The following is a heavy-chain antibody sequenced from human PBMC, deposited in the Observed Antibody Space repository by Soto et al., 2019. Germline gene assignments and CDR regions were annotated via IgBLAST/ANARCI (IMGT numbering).Heavy chain of an antibody. D-gene: IGHD1-1*01. Sequence: ASVKVSCKASGYTFTSYDINWVGQATGQGLEWMGWMNPNSGNTGYAQKFQGSVTMTRNTSISTAYMELSSLRSEDTAVYYCARAPTGKRPDRLQYNCFDPWGQGTLVTVSS. V-gene: IGHV1-8*01. J-gene: IGHJ5*02. CDR1: GYTFTSYD. CDR2: MNPNSGNT. CDR3: ARAPTGKRPDRLQYNCFDP.